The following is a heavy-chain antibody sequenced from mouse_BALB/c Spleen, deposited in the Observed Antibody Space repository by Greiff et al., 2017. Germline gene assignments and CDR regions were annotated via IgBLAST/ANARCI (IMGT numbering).Heavy chain of an antibody. CDR1: GYTFTDYA. J-gene: IGHJ3*01. CDR3: ARVPNWDGAWFAY. CDR2: ISTYYGDA. V-gene: IGHV1S137*01. Sequence: VKLQESGAELVRPGVSVKISCKGSGYTFTDYAMHWVKQSHAKSLEWIGVISTYYGDASYNQKFKGKATMTVDKSSSTAYMELARLTSEDSAIYYCARVPNWDGAWFAYWGQGTLVTVSA. D-gene: IGHD4-1*02.